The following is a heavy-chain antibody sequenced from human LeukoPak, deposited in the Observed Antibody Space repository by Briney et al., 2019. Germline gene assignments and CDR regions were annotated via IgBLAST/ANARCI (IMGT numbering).Heavy chain of an antibody. CDR2: ISSSGST. CDR1: GDSFSSYH. D-gene: IGHD3-16*01. J-gene: IGHJ4*02. Sequence: SETLSLTCTVSGDSFSSYHWSWLRQPPGKGLEWIGYISSSGSTSYNPSLKSRVTISIDTSRNQFSLRLNSMTAADTAVYYCARVGRGDHTWGSYYCDHWGQGTLVSVSS. CDR3: ARVGRGDHTWGSYYCDH. V-gene: IGHV4-59*01.